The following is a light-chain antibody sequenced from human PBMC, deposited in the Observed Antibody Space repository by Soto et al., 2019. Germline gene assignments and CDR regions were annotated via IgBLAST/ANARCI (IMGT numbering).Light chain of an antibody. V-gene: IGKV2-28*01. CDR1: QSLLHSNGYNY. CDR2: LGS. CDR3: MQALETPLT. J-gene: IGKJ4*01. Sequence: DIVMTQSPLSLPVTPGEPASISCRSSQSLLHSNGYNYLDWYLQKPGQSPHLLIYLGSIRATGVPDRCIGSGSGTDFTLKISRVEVEDVGVYYCMQALETPLTFGGGTKVEIK.